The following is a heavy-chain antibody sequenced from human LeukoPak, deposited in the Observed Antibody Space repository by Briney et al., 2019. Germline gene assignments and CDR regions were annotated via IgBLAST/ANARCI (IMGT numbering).Heavy chain of an antibody. CDR1: GGSTTSYY. D-gene: IGHD1-26*01. CDR2: IYTSGST. J-gene: IGHJ4*02. CDR3: VRSGGSGTYYDGSFDY. V-gene: IGHV4-4*07. Sequence: SETLSLTCTVSGGSTTSYYWSWIPQPAGKGQEWIGRIYTSGSTNYNPSLKSRVTMSVDTSNNQFALKLGSVTAADTAVYYCVRSGGSGTYYDGSFDYWGQGTLVTVSS.